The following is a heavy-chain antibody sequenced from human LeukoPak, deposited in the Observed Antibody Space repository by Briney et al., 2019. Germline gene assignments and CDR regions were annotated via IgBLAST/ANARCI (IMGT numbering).Heavy chain of an antibody. J-gene: IGHJ4*02. V-gene: IGHV4-39*01. D-gene: IGHD3-22*01. CDR2: IYYSGST. CDR1: GGSISSSSYY. CDR3: ARPRTYPTTTAKYYYDSSGYYGDYFDY. Sequence: PSATLSLTCTVSGGSISSSSYYSGWIRQPRGKGLEGIGRIYYSGSTYYNPSLKSRVTISVDTSKNQFSLKLSSVTAADTAVYYCARPRTYPTTTAKYYYDSSGYYGDYFDYWGQGTLVTVSS.